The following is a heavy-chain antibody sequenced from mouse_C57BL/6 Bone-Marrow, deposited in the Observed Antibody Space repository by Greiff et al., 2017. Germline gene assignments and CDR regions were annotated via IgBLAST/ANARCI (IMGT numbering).Heavy chain of an antibody. CDR2: IWTGGGK. CDR1: GFSLTSYA. CDR3: ARNRRHYYGSSPWYFDV. V-gene: IGHV2-9-1*01. Sequence: VQLQESGPGLVAPSQSLSITCTVSGFSLTSYAISWVRQPPGKGLEWLGVIWTGGGKNYNSALKSRLSISKDNSKSQVFLKMNSLQTDDTARYYCARNRRHYYGSSPWYFDVWGTGTTVTVSS. D-gene: IGHD1-1*01. J-gene: IGHJ1*03.